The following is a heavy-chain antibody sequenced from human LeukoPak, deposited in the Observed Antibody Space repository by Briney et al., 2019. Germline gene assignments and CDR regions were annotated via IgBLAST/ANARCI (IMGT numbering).Heavy chain of an antibody. CDR2: ISHDGFI. J-gene: IGHJ4*02. D-gene: IGHD5-24*01. Sequence: GGSLRLSCETAGSTFSSYVMHWVRRTPGKGLVWVSRISHDGFISYADSVKGRFTISRDNAKNTLILQMNSLRAEDTAVYYCARDWVYKIDYWGRGTLVTVSS. CDR1: GSTFSSYV. CDR3: ARDWVYKIDY. V-gene: IGHV3-74*01.